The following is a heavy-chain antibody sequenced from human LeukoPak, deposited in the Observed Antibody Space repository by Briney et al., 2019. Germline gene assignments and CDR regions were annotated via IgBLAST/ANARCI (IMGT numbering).Heavy chain of an antibody. J-gene: IGHJ5*02. CDR3: AREEEVVVTHWFDP. V-gene: IGHV4-34*01. CDR1: GFTFSSYG. Sequence: PGRSLRLSCAASGFTFSSYGMHWVRQAPGKGLEWIGEINHSGSTNYNPSLKSRVTISVDTSKNQFSLKLSSVTAADTAVYYCAREEEVVVTHWFDPWGQGTLVTVSS. D-gene: IGHD2-15*01. CDR2: INHSGST.